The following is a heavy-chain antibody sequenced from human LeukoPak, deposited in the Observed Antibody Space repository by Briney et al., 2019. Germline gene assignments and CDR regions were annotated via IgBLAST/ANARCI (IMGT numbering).Heavy chain of an antibody. CDR3: ARGGRSIFGVADY. V-gene: IGHV1-2*02. D-gene: IGHD3-3*01. CDR1: GYTFTSYD. J-gene: IGHJ4*02. CDR2: INPNSGGT. Sequence: ASVKVSCEASGYTFTSYDINWVRQAPGQGLEWMGWINPNSGGTNYAQKFQGRVTMTRDTSISTAYMELSRVRSDDTAVYYCARGGRSIFGVADYWGQGTLVTVSS.